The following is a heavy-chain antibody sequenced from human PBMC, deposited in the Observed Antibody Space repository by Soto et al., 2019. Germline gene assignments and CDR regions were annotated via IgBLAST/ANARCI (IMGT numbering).Heavy chain of an antibody. V-gene: IGHV3-23*01. CDR3: AKDRHPDGVWDIDW. CDR2: IYGAASGI. D-gene: IGHD4-17*01. Sequence: PGGALRVSCAASGFSFHEYTMNWVRQAPGKGLEWVSGIYGAASGIYYADSVKGRFTISRDNSRNTVYLQMNNLRAEDTAVYYCAKDRHPDGVWDIDWWGQGARVTVSS. CDR1: GFSFHEYT. J-gene: IGHJ4*02.